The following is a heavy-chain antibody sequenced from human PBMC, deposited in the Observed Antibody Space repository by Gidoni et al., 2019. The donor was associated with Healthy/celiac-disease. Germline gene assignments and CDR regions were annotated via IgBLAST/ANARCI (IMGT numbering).Heavy chain of an antibody. CDR2: INPNSGGT. CDR1: GYTFTGYY. CDR3: ARVRNIAAAVYDYYGMDV. J-gene: IGHJ6*02. Sequence: QVQLVQSGAEVKKPGASVKVSCTASGYTFTGYYMHWVRQAPGQGLEWMGWINPNSGGTNYAQKFQGRVTMTRDTSISTAYMELSRLRSDDTAVYYCARVRNIAAAVYDYYGMDVWGQGTTVTVSS. V-gene: IGHV1-2*02. D-gene: IGHD6-13*01.